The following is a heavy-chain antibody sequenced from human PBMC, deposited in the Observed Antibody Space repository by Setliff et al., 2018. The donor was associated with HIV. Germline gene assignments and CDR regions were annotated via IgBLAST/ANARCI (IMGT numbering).Heavy chain of an antibody. D-gene: IGHD1-20*01. CDR2: IYPGDSKT. J-gene: IGHJ6*02. Sequence: PGESLKISCKGSGYSFTNYWIGWVRQMPGKGLEWMGIIYPGDSKTKYSPSFQGQVTISVDKSINTAYLQWSSLKASDTAMYYCASSITVAGGRSFYYYAMDVWGQGTTVTVSS. CDR3: ASSITVAGGRSFYYYAMDV. CDR1: GYSFTNYW. V-gene: IGHV5-51*01.